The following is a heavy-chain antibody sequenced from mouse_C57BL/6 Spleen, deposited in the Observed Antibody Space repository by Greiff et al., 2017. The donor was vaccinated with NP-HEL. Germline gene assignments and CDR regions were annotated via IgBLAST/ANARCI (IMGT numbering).Heavy chain of an antibody. J-gene: IGHJ4*01. CDR3: ARAGYSKGYAMDY. Sequence: EVKLVESGGGLVKPGGSLKLSCAASGFTFSDYGMHWVRQAPEKGLEWVAYISSGSSTIYYADTVKGRFTISRDNAKNTLFLQMTRLRSEDTAMYYCARAGYSKGYAMDYWGQGTSVTVSS. D-gene: IGHD2-5*01. CDR1: GFTFSDYG. V-gene: IGHV5-17*01. CDR2: ISSGSSTI.